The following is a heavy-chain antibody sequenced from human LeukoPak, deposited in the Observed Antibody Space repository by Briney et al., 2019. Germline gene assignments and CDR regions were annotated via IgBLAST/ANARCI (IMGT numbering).Heavy chain of an antibody. Sequence: GGSLRLSCAASGFTFDDYAMHWVRQAPGKGLEWVSGISWNSGSIGYADSVKGRLTISRDNAKNSLYLQMNSLRAEDTALYYCAKDKSYSSGWSGGLDYWGQGTLVTVSS. CDR1: GFTFDDYA. D-gene: IGHD6-19*01. J-gene: IGHJ4*02. V-gene: IGHV3-9*01. CDR3: AKDKSYSSGWSGGLDY. CDR2: ISWNSGSI.